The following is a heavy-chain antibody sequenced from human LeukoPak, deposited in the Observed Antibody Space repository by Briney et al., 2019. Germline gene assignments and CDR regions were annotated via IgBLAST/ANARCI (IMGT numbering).Heavy chain of an antibody. CDR1: GGSITTANF. D-gene: IGHD6-6*01. Sequence: KPSGTLSLTCGVSGGSITTANFWSWVRQPPGGGLEWIGYIYYSGSTNYNASLKSRVTISVDTSKNHFSLKLSSVTAADTAVYYCARISTSAPYFDYWGQGTLVTVSS. J-gene: IGHJ4*02. CDR2: IYYSGST. CDR3: ARISTSAPYFDY. V-gene: IGHV4-4*02.